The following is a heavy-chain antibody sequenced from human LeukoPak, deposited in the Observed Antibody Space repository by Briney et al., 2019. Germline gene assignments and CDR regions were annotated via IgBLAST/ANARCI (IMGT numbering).Heavy chain of an antibody. D-gene: IGHD4-11*01. CDR1: GGSISSDGYY. J-gene: IGHJ4*02. CDR2: IFPSGST. V-gene: IGHV4-61*02. CDR3: ARSLDHSNGPIDY. Sequence: KCSETLSLTCTVSGGSISSDGYYWSWIRQPDGKGLEWIGRIFPSGSTNYYPSLKSRVTISLDTSKNQLSLNLTSVTAADAAVYYCARSLDHSNGPIDYWGQGTLVTVSS.